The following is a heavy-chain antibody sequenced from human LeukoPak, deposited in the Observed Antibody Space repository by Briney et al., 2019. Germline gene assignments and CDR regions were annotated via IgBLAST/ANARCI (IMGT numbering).Heavy chain of an antibody. CDR1: GFTFSSYW. CDR2: IKQDGSEK. CDR3: AKGGGGTNYYYMDV. Sequence: PGGSLRLSCAASGFTFSSYWMSWVRQAPGKGLEWVANIKQDGSEKYYVDSVKGRFTISRDNAKNSLYLQMNSLRAEDMALYYCAKGGGGTNYYYMDVWGKGTTVTVSS. V-gene: IGHV3-7*03. J-gene: IGHJ6*03. D-gene: IGHD1-1*01.